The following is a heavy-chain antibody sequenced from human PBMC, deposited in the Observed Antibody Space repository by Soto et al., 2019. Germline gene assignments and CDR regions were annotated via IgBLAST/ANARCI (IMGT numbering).Heavy chain of an antibody. CDR1: GGSISSYY. V-gene: IGHV4-59*01. Sequence: SETLSLTCTVSGGSISSYYWSWIRQPPGKGLEWIGYIYYSGSTNYNPSLKSRVTISVDTSKNQFSLKLSSVTAADTAVYYCARGHHYYDSSAYYLFDYWGQGTLVTVSS. CDR3: ARGHHYYDSSAYYLFDY. J-gene: IGHJ4*02. D-gene: IGHD3-22*01. CDR2: IYYSGST.